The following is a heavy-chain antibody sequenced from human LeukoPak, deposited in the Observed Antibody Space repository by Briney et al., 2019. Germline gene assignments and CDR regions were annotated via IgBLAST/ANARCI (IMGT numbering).Heavy chain of an antibody. D-gene: IGHD2-15*01. CDR2: NYTSGST. CDR1: GGSISSYY. CDR3: ARVAYCSGGTCYLDAFDI. J-gene: IGHJ3*02. V-gene: IGHV4-4*07. Sequence: KSSETLCLTCTVSGGSISSYYWSWIRQPAGKGLEWIGRNYTSGSTNYNPSLKSRVTMSVDTSKNQFSLKLSSVTAADTAVYYCARVAYCSGGTCYLDAFDIWGQGTMVTVSS.